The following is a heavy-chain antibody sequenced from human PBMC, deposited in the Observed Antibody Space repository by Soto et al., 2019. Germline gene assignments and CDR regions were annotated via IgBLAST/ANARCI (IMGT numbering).Heavy chain of an antibody. CDR3: ARGDGYIYGNTFDS. D-gene: IGHD5-18*01. J-gene: IGHJ4*02. CDR1: GFTFNNYA. CDR2: ISYDGTNK. Sequence: GGSLRLSCVASGFTFNNYAMHWVRQAPGKGLEWVAFISYDGTNKYYADSVTGRFTISRDNSRNTLYLQMNSLRVEDTAVYYCARGDGYIYGNTFDSWGQGTLVTVSS. V-gene: IGHV3-30-3*01.